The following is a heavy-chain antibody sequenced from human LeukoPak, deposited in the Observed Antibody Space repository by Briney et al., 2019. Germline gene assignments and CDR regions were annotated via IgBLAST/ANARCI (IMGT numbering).Heavy chain of an antibody. V-gene: IGHV3-66*01. CDR2: IYSGDST. CDR3: ARGPQQLGRVFDF. CDR1: GFTFSTYS. Sequence: PGGSLRLSCAASGFTFSTYSMTWVRQAPGKGLEWVSFIYSGDSTYYADSVKGRFTISRDNSKNTLYLQMNSLRAEDTALYFCARGPQQLGRVFDFWGQGTLVTVSS. J-gene: IGHJ4*02. D-gene: IGHD6-6*01.